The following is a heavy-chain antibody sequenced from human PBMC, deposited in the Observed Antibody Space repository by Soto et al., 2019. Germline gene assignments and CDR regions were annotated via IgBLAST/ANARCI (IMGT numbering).Heavy chain of an antibody. Sequence: ASVKVSCKASGYTFTGYYMHWVRQAPGQGLEWMGWINPNSGGTNYAQKFRGWVTMTRDTSISTAYMELSRLRSDDTAVYYCARGKLEHDAFDIWGQGTMVTVSS. D-gene: IGHD1-1*01. CDR3: ARGKLEHDAFDI. V-gene: IGHV1-2*04. CDR1: GYTFTGYY. J-gene: IGHJ3*02. CDR2: INPNSGGT.